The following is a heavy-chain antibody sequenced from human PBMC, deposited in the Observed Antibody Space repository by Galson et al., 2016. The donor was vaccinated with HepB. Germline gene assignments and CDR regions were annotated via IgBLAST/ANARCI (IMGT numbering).Heavy chain of an antibody. V-gene: IGHV4-59*02. J-gene: IGHJ1*01. CDR3: ARSSVDTSMASGSFGN. CDR2: MYYSGST. Sequence: SETLSLTCTVSGGSVSRYYWSWIRQSPGKGLEWIGHMYYSGSTKYNPSLKSRVNISLDTSKNQLSLKLSSVTAADTAVYYCARSSVDTSMASGSFGNWGQGTLVTVSS. CDR1: GGSVSRYY. D-gene: IGHD5-18*01.